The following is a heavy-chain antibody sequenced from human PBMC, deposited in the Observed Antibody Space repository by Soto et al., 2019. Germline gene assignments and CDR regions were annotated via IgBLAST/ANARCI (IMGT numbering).Heavy chain of an antibody. V-gene: IGHV1-18*01. Sequence: ASVKVSCKASGYTFTNYGISWVRQAPGQGLEWMGWISAYNGNTEYAQKLQDRVTMTTDTSTNTAYMELRNLRSDDTAVYYCARVGSYCISTSCLDPWGQGTLVTVSS. CDR3: ARVGSYCISTSCLDP. CDR1: GYTFTNYG. CDR2: ISAYNGNT. D-gene: IGHD2-2*01. J-gene: IGHJ5*02.